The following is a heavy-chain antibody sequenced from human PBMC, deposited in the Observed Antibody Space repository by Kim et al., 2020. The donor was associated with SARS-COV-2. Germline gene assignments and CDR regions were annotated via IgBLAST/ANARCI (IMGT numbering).Heavy chain of an antibody. V-gene: IGHV3-15*01. D-gene: IGHD4-17*01. Sequence: GGSLRLSCGASGFSFSNAWMNWVRKAPGKGPEWVGRIKKRSEGEATEYIAPVKGRFTISRDDSTNMLYMEMNSLKTEDTGIYYCTSRVVTTNDNWGKGNL. CDR2: IKKRSEGEAT. CDR3: TSRVVTTNDN. J-gene: IGHJ4*02. CDR1: GFSFSNAW.